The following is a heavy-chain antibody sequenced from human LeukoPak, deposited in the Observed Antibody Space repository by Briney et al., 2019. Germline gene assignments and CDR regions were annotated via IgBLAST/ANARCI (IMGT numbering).Heavy chain of an antibody. D-gene: IGHD3/OR15-3a*01. J-gene: IGHJ5*02. CDR1: GGSISSYY. CDR3: ARQSVDFWTDYAKNWFDP. V-gene: IGHV4-59*01. Sequence: SETLSLTCTVSGGSISSYYWSWIRQPPGRGLEWIGYIFYNRSTNYNPSLKSRVTISVDTAKNHVSLSLSSVTAADTAVYYCARQSVDFWTDYAKNWFDPWGQGTLVTVSS. CDR2: IFYNRST.